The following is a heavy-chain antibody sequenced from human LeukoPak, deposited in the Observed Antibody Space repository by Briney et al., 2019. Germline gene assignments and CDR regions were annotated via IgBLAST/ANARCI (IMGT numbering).Heavy chain of an antibody. Sequence: ASVKVSCKASGGTFSTYAISWVRQAPGQGLEWMGRIIPALDIANYAQEFQGRVTITADESTTTAFMELSSLRSDDTAVYYCARDGTTGTTYYYYYGMDVWGQGTTVTVSS. CDR2: IIPALDIA. D-gene: IGHD1-1*01. V-gene: IGHV1-69*04. J-gene: IGHJ6*02. CDR1: GGTFSTYA. CDR3: ARDGTTGTTYYYYYGMDV.